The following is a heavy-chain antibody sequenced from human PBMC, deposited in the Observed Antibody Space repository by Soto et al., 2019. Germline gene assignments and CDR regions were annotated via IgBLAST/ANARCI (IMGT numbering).Heavy chain of an antibody. J-gene: IGHJ4*02. V-gene: IGHV4-34*01. CDR1: GGSFSGYN. CDR2: IKHSGST. CDR3: ARGKLSDYVWGSYRYHFDY. Sequence: SETLSLTCAVYGGSFSGYNWSWIRHPPGKELEWSGEIKHSGSTNYNPSPKSRVTISVDTCKNQFSLKLSSVTAADTAVYYCARGKLSDYVWGSYRYHFDYWGQGTVVTVSS. D-gene: IGHD3-16*02.